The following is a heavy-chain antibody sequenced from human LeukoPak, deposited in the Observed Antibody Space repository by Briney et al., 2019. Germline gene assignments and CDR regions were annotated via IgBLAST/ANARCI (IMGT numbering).Heavy chain of an antibody. CDR1: GFTFSNYG. J-gene: IGHJ6*02. CDR3: AKGVVAATNAAYYGMDV. Sequence: GGSLRLFCAASGFTFSNYGMHWVRQAPGKGLEGVAVISYDESDKYYADTVKGRFTISRDNSKNTLYLQMNSLRPEDTAVYYCAKGVVAATNAAYYGMDVWGQGTTVTVSS. V-gene: IGHV3-30*18. CDR2: ISYDESDK. D-gene: IGHD2-15*01.